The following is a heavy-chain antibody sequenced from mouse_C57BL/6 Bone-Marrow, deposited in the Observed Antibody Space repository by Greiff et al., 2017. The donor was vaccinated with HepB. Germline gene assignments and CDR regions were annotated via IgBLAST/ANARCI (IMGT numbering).Heavy chain of an antibody. D-gene: IGHD2-1*01. J-gene: IGHJ3*01. CDR3: ARSDGNFWFAY. CDR2: IDPSDSET. V-gene: IGHV1-52*01. Sequence: QVQLQQPGAELVRPGSSVKLSCKASGYTFTSYWMHWVKQRPIQGLEWIGNIDPSDSETHYNQKFKDKATLTVDKSSSTAYMQLSSLTSEDSAVYYCARSDGNFWFAYWGQGTLVTVSA. CDR1: GYTFTSYW.